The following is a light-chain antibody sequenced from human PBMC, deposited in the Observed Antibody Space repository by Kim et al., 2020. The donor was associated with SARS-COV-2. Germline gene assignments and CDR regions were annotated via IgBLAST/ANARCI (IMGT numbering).Light chain of an antibody. CDR2: TAS. CDR3: QQYCSPPRT. Sequence: SPGERATLSCSASQSVRSNYLAWYQQKPGQAPRLLIYTASNRATGIPDRFSGSGSGTDFTLTISRLEPEDFAVYYCQQYCSPPRTFGQGTKVDIK. CDR1: QSVRSNY. J-gene: IGKJ1*01. V-gene: IGKV3-20*01.